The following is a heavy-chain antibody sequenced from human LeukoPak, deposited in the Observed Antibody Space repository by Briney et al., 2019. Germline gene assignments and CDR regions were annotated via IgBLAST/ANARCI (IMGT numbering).Heavy chain of an antibody. V-gene: IGHV4-59*08. CDR1: GDSINSYY. Sequence: SETLSLTCSVSGDSINSYYWGWIRQPPGKGLEWIGYIYYSGSTDYNPSLKSRVTISVDTSNQFSLMLTSVTAADTAVYYCARQSIAARRAFDIWGQGTMVTVSS. D-gene: IGHD6-6*01. CDR3: ARQSIAARRAFDI. J-gene: IGHJ3*02. CDR2: IYYSGST.